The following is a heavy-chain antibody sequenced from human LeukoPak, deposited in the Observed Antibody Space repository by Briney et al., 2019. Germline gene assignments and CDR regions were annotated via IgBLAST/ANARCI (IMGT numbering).Heavy chain of an antibody. Sequence: PGGSLRLSCAASGFTFSSYAMSWVRQPPGKGLEWIGEIVHSGSTNYNPSLKSRVSISVDTSKNQFSLRLSSVTAADTAVYFCAGLIPEADYTRYYYYYGMDLWGQGTTVTVSS. J-gene: IGHJ6*02. D-gene: IGHD4-11*01. CDR1: GFTFSSYA. V-gene: IGHV4-34*08. CDR2: IVHSGST. CDR3: AGLIPEADYTRYYYYYGMDL.